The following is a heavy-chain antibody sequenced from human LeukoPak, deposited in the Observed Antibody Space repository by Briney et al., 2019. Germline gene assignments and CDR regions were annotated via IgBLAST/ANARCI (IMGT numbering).Heavy chain of an antibody. V-gene: IGHV4-38-2*02. D-gene: IGHD6-6*01. J-gene: IGHJ4*02. CDR2: IYHSGST. CDR1: GYSISSGYY. CDR3: ARGGIAARLIDY. Sequence: SETLSLTCTVSGYSISSGYYWGWIRQPPGKGLEWIGSIYHSGSTYYNPSLKSLFTISVDTSKNQFSLKLSSVTAADTAVYYCARGGIAARLIDYWGQGTLVTVSS.